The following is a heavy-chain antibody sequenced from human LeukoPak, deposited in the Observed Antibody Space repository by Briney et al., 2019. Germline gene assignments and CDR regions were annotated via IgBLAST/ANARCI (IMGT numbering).Heavy chain of an antibody. D-gene: IGHD3-10*01. CDR2: IYYSGST. Sequence: SETLSLTCTVSGGSISSYYWSWIRQPPGKGLEWIGYIYYSGSTNYNPSLKSRVTISVDTSKNQYSLKLSSVTAADTAVYYCARGDYYGSGSYYIGYWGQGTLVTVSS. J-gene: IGHJ4*02. CDR1: GGSISSYY. V-gene: IGHV4-59*01. CDR3: ARGDYYGSGSYYIGY.